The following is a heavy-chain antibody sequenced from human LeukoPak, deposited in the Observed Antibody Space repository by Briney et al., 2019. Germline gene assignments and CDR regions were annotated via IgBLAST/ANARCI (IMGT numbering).Heavy chain of an antibody. V-gene: IGHV3-23*01. CDR3: AKNGWLRSSGLWGDY. Sequence: GSLRLSCEPSGFSFSTYSMNWVRQAPGKGLEWVSSFSGGDGSPYHADSVKGRFTISRDNSKSTLYLQMNSLRAEDTAIYYCAKNGWLRSSGLWGDYWGQGALVTVSS. CDR2: FSGGDGSP. CDR1: GFSFSTYS. D-gene: IGHD5-12*01. J-gene: IGHJ4*02.